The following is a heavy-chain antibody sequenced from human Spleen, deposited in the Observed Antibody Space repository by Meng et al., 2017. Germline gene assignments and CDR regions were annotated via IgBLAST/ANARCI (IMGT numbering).Heavy chain of an antibody. CDR1: GFTFSGYP. J-gene: IGHJ4*02. CDR3: AKGIPFDY. CDR2: ISGSGGST. V-gene: IGHV3-23*01. Sequence: GESLKISCAASGFTFSGYPMSWVRQPPGKGLEWVSAISGSGGSTYYADSVKGRFTISRDNSKNTLYLQMSSLRVEDTAVYYCAKGIPFDYWGQGTLVTVSS. D-gene: IGHD6-13*01.